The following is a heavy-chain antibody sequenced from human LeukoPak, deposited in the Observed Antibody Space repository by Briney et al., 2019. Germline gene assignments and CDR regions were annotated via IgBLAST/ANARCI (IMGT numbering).Heavy chain of an antibody. D-gene: IGHD5-12*01. CDR2: MNPNSGNT. CDR1: GYTFTNYD. J-gene: IGHJ4*02. CDR3: ARAGVRLRSGIDY. V-gene: IGHV1-8*02. Sequence: VASVKVSCKASGYTFTNYDINWVRQATGQGLEWMGWMNPNSGNTGYAQKFQGRVTMTRNTSISTAYMELSSLRSEDTAVYYCARAGVRLRSGIDYWGQGTLVTVSS.